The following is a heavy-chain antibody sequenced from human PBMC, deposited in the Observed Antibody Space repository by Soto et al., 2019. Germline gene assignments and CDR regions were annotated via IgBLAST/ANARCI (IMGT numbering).Heavy chain of an antibody. J-gene: IGHJ6*02. CDR2: ISGSGGST. V-gene: IGHV3-23*01. CDR3: ARDAFYDSSGYNFDFYYGLDV. CDR1: GFSFRNYA. D-gene: IGHD3-22*01. Sequence: EVQLLESGGDLVQPGGSLRLSCAASGFSFRNYAMSWVRQAPGKGLEWVSVISGSGGSTDYADSVKGRITISRDNSKNTVYLQMNGLRAEDTAVYYCARDAFYDSSGYNFDFYYGLDVWGQGTTVTVSS.